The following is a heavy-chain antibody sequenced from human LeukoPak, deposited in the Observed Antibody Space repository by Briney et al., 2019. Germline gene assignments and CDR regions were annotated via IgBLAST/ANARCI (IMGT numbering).Heavy chain of an antibody. CDR2: IKQDGSEK. V-gene: IGHV3-7*01. Sequence: GGSLRLSCAASGFTFSSYWVSWVRQAPGKGLEWVANIKQDGSEKYYVDSVKGRFTISRDNAKNSLYLRMNSLRAEDTAVYYCARIPSLSWQQPFDYWGQGTLVTVSS. D-gene: IGHD6-13*01. CDR3: ARIPSLSWQQPFDY. J-gene: IGHJ4*02. CDR1: GFTFSSYW.